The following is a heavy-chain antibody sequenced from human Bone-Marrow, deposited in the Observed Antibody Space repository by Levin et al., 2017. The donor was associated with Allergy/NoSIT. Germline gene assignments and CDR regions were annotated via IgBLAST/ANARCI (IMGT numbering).Heavy chain of an antibody. V-gene: IGHV4-31*03. CDR2: VSYSGIT. CDR1: GGSISSGVYF. CDR3: ARGITVFGVVLAVNDAFDI. D-gene: IGHD3-3*01. Sequence: SETLSLTCTVSGGSISSGVYFWSWIRQLPGKGLEWIGYVSYSGITFYNQSLKSRIAISADTSKNLFSLNLSSVTAADTAVYYGARGITVFGVVLAVNDAFDIWGQGTMVTVSS. J-gene: IGHJ3*02.